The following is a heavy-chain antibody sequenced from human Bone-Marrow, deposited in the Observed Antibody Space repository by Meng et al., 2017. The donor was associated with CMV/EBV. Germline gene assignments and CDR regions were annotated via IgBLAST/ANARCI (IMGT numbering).Heavy chain of an antibody. CDR2: ISAYNGNT. J-gene: IGHJ3*02. CDR3: ARALTYYDFWSGYRNDAFDI. D-gene: IGHD3-3*01. Sequence: ASVKVSCKASGYTFTGYYMHWVRQAPGQGLEWMGWISAYNGNTNYAQKLQGRVTMTTDTSTSTAYMELRSLRSDDTAVYYCARALTYYDFWSGYRNDAFDIWGQGTMVTVSS. CDR1: GYTFTGYY. V-gene: IGHV1-18*04.